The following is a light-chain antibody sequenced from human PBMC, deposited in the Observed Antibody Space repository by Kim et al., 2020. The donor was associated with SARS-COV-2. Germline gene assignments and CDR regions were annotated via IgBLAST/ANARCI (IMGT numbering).Light chain of an antibody. Sequence: GPTVRSNGHSDSLGTYFASWYQQKPGQAPRLVIYTSNKRPSGIPDRFSGSRSGNTASLTIAGAQAEDEADYYCSARDNSAYREVFGSGTKVTVL. CDR2: TSN. CDR1: SLGTYF. CDR3: SARDNSAYREV. J-gene: IGLJ6*01. V-gene: IGLV3-19*01.